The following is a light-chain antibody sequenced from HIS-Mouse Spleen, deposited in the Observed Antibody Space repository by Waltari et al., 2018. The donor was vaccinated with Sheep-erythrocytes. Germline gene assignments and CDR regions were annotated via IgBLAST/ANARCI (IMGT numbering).Light chain of an antibody. Sequence: SYELTQPPSVSVSPGQTASITCSGDKLGDKYACWYQQKPGQSPVLVIYQDSKPPSGVRERFSGSNAGNTATLTISGTQAMDEADYYCQAWDSSTVVFGGGTKLTVL. CDR1: KLGDKY. V-gene: IGLV3-1*01. J-gene: IGLJ2*01. CDR2: QDS. CDR3: QAWDSSTVV.